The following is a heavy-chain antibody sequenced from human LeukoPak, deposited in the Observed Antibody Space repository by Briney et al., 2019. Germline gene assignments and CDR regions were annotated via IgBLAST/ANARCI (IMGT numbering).Heavy chain of an antibody. V-gene: IGHV1-69*06. CDR3: AREVQGTFDY. D-gene: IGHD1-1*01. CDR2: IVPFFGAA. CDR1: GGTFSSYS. Sequence: GASVKVSCKASGGTFSSYSISWVRQAPGQGLEWMGGIVPFFGAADYAQRFQGRVTITADKSTSAAYMELPRLRSDDTAMYFCAREVQGTFDYWGQGTLVTVSS. J-gene: IGHJ4*02.